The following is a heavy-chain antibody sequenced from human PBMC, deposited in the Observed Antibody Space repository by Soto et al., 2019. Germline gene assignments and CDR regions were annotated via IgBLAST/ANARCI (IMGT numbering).Heavy chain of an antibody. V-gene: IGHV4-61*01. Sequence: SETLSLTCTVSGGSVSSGSYYWSWIRQPPGKGLERIGYIYYSGSTNYNPSLKSRVTISVDTSKNQFSLKLSSVTAADTAVYYCARTTIVATAFDIWGQGTMVTVSS. CDR2: IYYSGST. J-gene: IGHJ3*02. CDR3: ARTTIVATAFDI. D-gene: IGHD5-12*01. CDR1: GGSVSSGSYY.